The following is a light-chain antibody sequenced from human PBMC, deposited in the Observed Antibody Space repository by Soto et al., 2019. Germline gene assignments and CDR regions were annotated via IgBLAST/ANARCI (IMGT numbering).Light chain of an antibody. CDR3: MAVLHSHLT. J-gene: IGKJ4*01. Sequence: DIVMPQSPLSLPVIPGEPASISCRSSQSLLHSNGYNYLGWFVQKPGQSPQLLIYLGSGRASGVPDRFGGSGSGTDFTLKISRVEAEDVRVYYCMAVLHSHLTFGGGTKVEIK. CDR2: LGS. V-gene: IGKV2-28*01. CDR1: QSLLHSNGYNY.